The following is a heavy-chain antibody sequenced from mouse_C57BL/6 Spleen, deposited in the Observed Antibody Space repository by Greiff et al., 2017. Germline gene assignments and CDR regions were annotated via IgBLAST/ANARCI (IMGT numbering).Heavy chain of an antibody. CDR1: GFTFSDYY. V-gene: IGHV5-16*01. CDR2: INYDGSST. CDR3: ARGDPYYSNYEAWFAY. Sequence: EVKLVESEGGLVQPGSSMKLSCTASGFTFSDYYMAWVRQVPEKGLEWVANINYDGSSTYYLDSLKSRFIISRDNAKNILYLQMSSLKSEDTATYYCARGDPYYSNYEAWFAYWGQGTLVTVSA. J-gene: IGHJ3*01. D-gene: IGHD2-5*01.